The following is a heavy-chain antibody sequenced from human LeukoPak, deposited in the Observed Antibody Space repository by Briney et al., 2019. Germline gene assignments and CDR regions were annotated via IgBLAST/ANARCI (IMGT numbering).Heavy chain of an antibody. D-gene: IGHD1-26*01. CDR2: IYHSGGA. Sequence: PSETLSLTCTVSGGSISSTSLYWGRIRQPPGRGLEWIGSIYHSGGAHYNPSLRSRVTISIDTSNSQFSLRLTSVTATDTAVYYSAQYASGTMFENWGQGTLVTVSS. J-gene: IGHJ4*02. CDR3: AQYASGTMFEN. CDR1: GGSISSTSLY. V-gene: IGHV4-39*01.